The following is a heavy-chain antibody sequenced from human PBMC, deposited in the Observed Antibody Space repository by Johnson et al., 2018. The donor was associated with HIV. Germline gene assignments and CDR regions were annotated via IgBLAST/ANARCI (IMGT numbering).Heavy chain of an antibody. CDR1: GFDFSSYA. Sequence: VLLVESGGGLVQPGGSLRLSCTTYGFDFSSYALTWVRPAPGKGLEWVSSIRGRGGSTYSADSVKGRFTLSSDNSKNTLYHQMNSLRSADTAVYYCARVGGIAVAPNDAFDIWGQGTMVTVSS. CDR2: IRGRGGST. J-gene: IGHJ3*02. V-gene: IGHV3-23*04. CDR3: ARVGGIAVAPNDAFDI. D-gene: IGHD6-19*01.